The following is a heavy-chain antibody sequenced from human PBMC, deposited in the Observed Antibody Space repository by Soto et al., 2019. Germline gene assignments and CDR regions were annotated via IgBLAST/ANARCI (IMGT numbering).Heavy chain of an antibody. CDR2: ISGSGGST. J-gene: IGHJ5*01. Sequence: GGSLRLSCAASGFTFSSYAMSWVRQAPGKGLEWVSAISGSGGSTYYADSVKGRFTISRDNSKNTLYLQMNSLRAEDKAVYYCAKWGPAHDDILAGYYTGGFDSWGQGTLVTVSS. V-gene: IGHV3-23*01. D-gene: IGHD3-9*01. CDR3: AKWGPAHDDILAGYYTGGFDS. CDR1: GFTFSSYA.